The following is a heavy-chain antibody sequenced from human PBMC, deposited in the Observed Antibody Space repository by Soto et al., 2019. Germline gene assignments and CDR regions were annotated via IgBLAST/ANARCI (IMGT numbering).Heavy chain of an antibody. J-gene: IGHJ4*02. Sequence: QVQLQESGPGLVKPSQTLSLTCTVSGGSISSAAYYWSWIRQHPGKDLEWIGYISHSGSTYYTPSLKIRVIISADTSKNQFSLNLNSVTAADTAVYYCAREYTYGSNFFDCWGQGALVTVSS. CDR2: ISHSGST. CDR1: GGSISSAAYY. D-gene: IGHD5-18*01. CDR3: AREYTYGSNFFDC. V-gene: IGHV4-31*03.